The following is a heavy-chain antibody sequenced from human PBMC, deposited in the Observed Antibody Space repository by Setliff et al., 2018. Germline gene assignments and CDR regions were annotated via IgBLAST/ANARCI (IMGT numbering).Heavy chain of an antibody. J-gene: IGHJ4*02. CDR1: GYTFLSYD. CDR3: ARAPRLEWILPTFDY. V-gene: IGHV1-18*01. D-gene: IGHD3-3*01. Sequence: ASVKVSCKAAGYTFLSYDLSWVRQAPGQGLEWMGWISAYTGKTDYAQNFQGRVTMTTDTSTNTAYLELRSLRYDDTAVYFCARAPRLEWILPTFDYWGQGTPVTVSS. CDR2: ISAYTGKT.